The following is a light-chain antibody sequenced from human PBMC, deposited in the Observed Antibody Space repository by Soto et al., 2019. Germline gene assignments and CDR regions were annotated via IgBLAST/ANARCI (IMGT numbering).Light chain of an antibody. J-gene: IGKJ2*01. CDR2: DAS. V-gene: IGKV3-15*01. Sequence: EIVLTQSPATLSVSPGEGATLSCRASQSVSNKLAWYQQKVGQAPRLLIYDASSRATAIPARFSGSGSGTEFTLNISSLQSEDFAVYYCQQYNNWPPMYTFGQGTKLEIK. CDR1: QSVSNK. CDR3: QQYNNWPPMYT.